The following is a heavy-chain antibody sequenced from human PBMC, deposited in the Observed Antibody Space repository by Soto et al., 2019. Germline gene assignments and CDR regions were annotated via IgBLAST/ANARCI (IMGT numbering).Heavy chain of an antibody. CDR2: IYYSGST. J-gene: IGHJ6*02. V-gene: IGHV4-31*03. CDR1: GGSISSGGYY. Sequence: QVQLQESGPGLVKPSQTLSITCTVSGGSISSGGYYWSWIRQHPGKGLEWIGYIYYSGSTYYNPSLKSRVTISVDTSKIQFSLKLSSVTAADTAVYYCARGGRRSPGMDVWGQGTTVTVSS. CDR3: ARGGRRSPGMDV.